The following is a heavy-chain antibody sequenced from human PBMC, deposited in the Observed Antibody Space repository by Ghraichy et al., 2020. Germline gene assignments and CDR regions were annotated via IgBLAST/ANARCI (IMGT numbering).Heavy chain of an antibody. CDR1: GYSFTTYW. V-gene: IGHV5-51*01. D-gene: IGHD2-2*01. Sequence: GESLNISCKGSGYSFTTYWIGWVRQMPGKGLEWMGIIYPGDSNTTYSPSFQGQVTISVDKSISTAFLQWSSLKASDTAMYYCARLSVDSFYAEDWFDPWGQGTLVTVSS. J-gene: IGHJ5*02. CDR3: ARLSVDSFYAEDWFDP. CDR2: IYPGDSNT.